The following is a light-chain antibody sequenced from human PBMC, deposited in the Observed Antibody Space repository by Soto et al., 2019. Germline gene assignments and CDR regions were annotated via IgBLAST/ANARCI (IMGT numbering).Light chain of an antibody. CDR3: QQYSAYPLS. Sequence: EIVMTQSPATLSVSPGERATLSCRASQSVTSNLAWYQQKPGQAPRLLIYGASTRATGIPARFSGSGSGTDFTLTINRLEPEDFALYYCQQYSAYPLSFGGGTKVDI. J-gene: IGKJ4*01. CDR1: QSVTSN. V-gene: IGKV3-15*01. CDR2: GAS.